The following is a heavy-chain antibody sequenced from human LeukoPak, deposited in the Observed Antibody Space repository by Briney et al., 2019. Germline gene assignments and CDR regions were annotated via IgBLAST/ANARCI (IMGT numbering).Heavy chain of an antibody. D-gene: IGHD3-10*01. CDR3: AKSLYYYGPNNWFDP. J-gene: IGHJ5*02. CDR1: GFTFSSYV. CDR2: ISGSGGST. V-gene: IGHV3-23*01. Sequence: PGGSLRLSCAASGFTFSSYVMSWVRQAPGKGLEWVSAISGSGGSTYYADSVKGRFTISRDNSKNTLYLQMNSLRAEDTAVYYCAKSLYYYGPNNWFDPWGQGTLVTVSS.